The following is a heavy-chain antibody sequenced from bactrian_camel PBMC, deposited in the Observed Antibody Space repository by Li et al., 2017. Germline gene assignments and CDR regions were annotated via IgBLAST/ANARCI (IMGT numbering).Heavy chain of an antibody. CDR1: GITFSRHD. D-gene: IGHD5*01. CDR2: ITSLPSLFRAA. CDR3: AREGNSVPPDN. V-gene: IGHV3S40*01. Sequence: VQLVESGGGSVQAGGSLRLFCVASGITFSRHDTSWVRQAPGKEVEWVAGITSLPSLFRAASYADSVKGRFTISRDNAKDTLYLQMNSLKTDDTAMYYCAREGNSVPPDNWGQGTQVTVS. J-gene: IGHJ4*01.